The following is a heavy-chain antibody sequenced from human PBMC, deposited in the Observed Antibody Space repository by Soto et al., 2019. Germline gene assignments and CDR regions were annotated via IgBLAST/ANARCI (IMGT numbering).Heavy chain of an antibody. CDR3: ARVLLGAPDC. Sequence: QVQLQESGPGLVKPSGTLSLTCAVSGGSISSTNWWSWVRQPPGKGLEWIGEIYHGGSTNYNPSPKRRVTISVDKSKNQFSLKLNSVTAADTAVYYCARVLLGAPDCWGQGTLVTVSS. J-gene: IGHJ4*02. CDR1: GGSISSTNW. V-gene: IGHV4-4*02. D-gene: IGHD1-26*01. CDR2: IYHGGST.